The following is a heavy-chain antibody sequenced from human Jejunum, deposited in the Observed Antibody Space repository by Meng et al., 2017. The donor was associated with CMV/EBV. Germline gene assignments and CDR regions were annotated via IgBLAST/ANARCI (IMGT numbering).Heavy chain of an antibody. CDR1: W. J-gene: IGHJ6*02. V-gene: IGHV5-51*01. Sequence: WIGWVRQMPGKGLEWIGIIYPGDSDTRYSPSFQGQVTISADKSISTAYLQWSSLKASDTAMYYCARWDCSGTSCYGNFFYYYGMDVWGQGTTVTVSS. CDR3: ARWDCSGTSCYGNFFYYYGMDV. D-gene: IGHD2-2*01. CDR2: IYPGDSDT.